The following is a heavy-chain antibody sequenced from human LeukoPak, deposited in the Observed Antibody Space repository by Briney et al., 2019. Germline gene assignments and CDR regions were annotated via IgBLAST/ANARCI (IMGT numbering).Heavy chain of an antibody. V-gene: IGHV3-74*01. CDR1: GFTFSSNW. CDR2: IDSDGSTT. J-gene: IGHJ1*01. CDR3: VAIVPARSR. D-gene: IGHD6-6*01. Sequence: GGSLRLSCAASGFTFSSNWMHWVRQAPGKGLVWVSRIDSDGSTTNLADSVKGRFTNSRDNSKNTLYLQMNSLRAEDTAVYHCVAIVPARSRWGQGTLVTVSS.